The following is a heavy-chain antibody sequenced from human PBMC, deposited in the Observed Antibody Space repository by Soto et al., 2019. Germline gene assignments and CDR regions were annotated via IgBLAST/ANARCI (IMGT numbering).Heavy chain of an antibody. CDR2: MNPNPGDT. D-gene: IGHD1-26*01. J-gene: IGHJ4*02. V-gene: IGHV1-8*01. CDR1: GYIFTNYD. Sequence: QVQLVQSGAEVGKPGASVKVSCKTSGYIFTNYDINWVRQAAGQGLEWVGWMNPNPGDTGYAQKFQGRVTMPMSISISTAYMEFRRLSLGDRVVYWCATEWAEGFGFAHLGQGALVTGSS. CDR3: ATEWAEGFGFAH.